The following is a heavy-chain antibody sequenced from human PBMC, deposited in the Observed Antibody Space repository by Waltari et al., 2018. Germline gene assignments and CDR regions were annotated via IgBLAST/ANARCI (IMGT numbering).Heavy chain of an antibody. V-gene: IGHV4-4*07. Sequence: QVELQESGPGLVKPSETLSLTCTVSGGSVTGANWSWVRRPAGKGLEWIGRIFASGGTDYNPSFKSRVTMSVDTSKNEFSLRLTSVTAADTAVYYCARGNYGLFSGHYSDLWGRGTRVTVSS. D-gene: IGHD3-3*01. J-gene: IGHJ5*02. CDR3: ARGNYGLFSGHYSDL. CDR2: IFASGGT. CDR1: GGSVTGAN.